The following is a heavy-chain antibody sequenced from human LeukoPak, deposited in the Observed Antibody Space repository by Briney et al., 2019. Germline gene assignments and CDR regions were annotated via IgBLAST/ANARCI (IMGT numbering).Heavy chain of an antibody. CDR2: ISSSSSTI. J-gene: IGHJ4*02. D-gene: IGHD1-7*01. CDR1: GFTFSSYS. Sequence: PGGSLRLSCAASGFTFSSYSMNWVRQAPGKGLEWVSYISSSSSTIYYADSVKGRFTISRDNAKNSLYLQMNSLRDEDTAGYYCARSNNWNYNLYFDYWGQGTLVTVSS. CDR3: ARSNNWNYNLYFDY. V-gene: IGHV3-48*02.